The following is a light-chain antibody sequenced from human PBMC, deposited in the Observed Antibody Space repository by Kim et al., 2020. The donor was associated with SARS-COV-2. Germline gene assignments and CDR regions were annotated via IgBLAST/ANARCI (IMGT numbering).Light chain of an antibody. V-gene: IGKV1-39*01. Sequence: DIQMTQSPSSLSTSIGHRVTITCRASQRISTYLNWYQHKPGKAPKLLIYAASRLQSGVPSRFSGGGSGTDFTLTISSLQPEDIATYYCQQGYMTPRTFGQGTKVDIK. CDR1: QRISTY. CDR2: AAS. J-gene: IGKJ1*01. CDR3: QQGYMTPRT.